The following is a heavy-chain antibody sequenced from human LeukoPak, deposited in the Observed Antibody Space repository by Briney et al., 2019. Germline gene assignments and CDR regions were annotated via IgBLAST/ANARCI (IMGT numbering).Heavy chain of an antibody. Sequence: PLASVKLSCKASGYTFNTYGISWVRQAPGQGLEWMGCINAYNGDTNHAQKFQGRVTMTTDTSTTTAYMELGSLRSDDTAVYYCARDGSGHWFDPWGQGTLVTVSS. CDR1: GYTFNTYG. CDR3: ARDGSGHWFDP. D-gene: IGHD6-25*01. V-gene: IGHV1-18*04. CDR2: INAYNGDT. J-gene: IGHJ5*02.